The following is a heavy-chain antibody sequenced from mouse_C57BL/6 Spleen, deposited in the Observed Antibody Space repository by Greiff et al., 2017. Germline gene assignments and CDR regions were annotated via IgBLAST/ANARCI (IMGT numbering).Heavy chain of an antibody. V-gene: IGHV1-78*01. Sequence: VQLKESDAELVKPGASVKISCKVSGYTFTDHTIHWMKQRPEQGLEWIGYIYPRDGSTKYNEKFKGKATLTADKSSSTAYMQLNNLTSEDSAVYFCARDYGYDYDGADGYAMDYWGQGTSVTVSS. CDR3: ARDYGYDYDGADGYAMDY. CDR2: IYPRDGST. J-gene: IGHJ4*01. CDR1: GYTFTDHT. D-gene: IGHD2-4*01.